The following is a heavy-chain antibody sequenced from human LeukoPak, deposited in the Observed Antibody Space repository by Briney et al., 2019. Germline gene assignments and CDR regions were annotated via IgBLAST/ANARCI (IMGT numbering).Heavy chain of an antibody. D-gene: IGHD1-26*01. CDR1: GGSISNGIYY. Sequence: SETLSLTCSVSGGSISNGIYYWGWIRQPPGKGLEWIGEINHSGSTNYNPSLKSRVTISVDTSKNQFSLKLSSVTAADTAAYYCARGLRRIRIVGATNWFDPWGQGTLVTVSS. J-gene: IGHJ5*02. CDR3: ARGLRRIRIVGATNWFDP. V-gene: IGHV4-39*07. CDR2: INHSGST.